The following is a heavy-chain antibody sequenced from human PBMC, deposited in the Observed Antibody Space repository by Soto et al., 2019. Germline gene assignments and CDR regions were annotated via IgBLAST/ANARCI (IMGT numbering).Heavy chain of an antibody. Sequence: AERLSLTCTVSAGSTSSYSYIWVRQPPGKGLEWIGSVDYAGTTDYNPPLKSRVTISVDTSKTQFSLNLRSVTAAGTAVYYCERDLAAVTRAFDYWGRGTMFTVSS. J-gene: IGHJ4*02. CDR2: VDYAGTT. D-gene: IGHD6-13*01. CDR1: AGSTSSYS. V-gene: IGHV4-59*01. CDR3: ERDLAAVTRAFDY.